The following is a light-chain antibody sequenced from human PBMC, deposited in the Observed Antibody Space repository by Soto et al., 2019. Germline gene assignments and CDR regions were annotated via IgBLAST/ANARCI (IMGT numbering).Light chain of an antibody. V-gene: IGKV3-20*01. CDR2: GTS. CDR3: QQYGSSPWT. J-gene: IGKJ1*01. CDR1: QSVRYNY. Sequence: EIVLTQSPGTLSLSPGERATLSCRASQSVRYNYLAWYQQKPGQAARLLIYGTSTRATGIPDRFSGSGSGTDFTLTISGLEPEDFAVYYCQQYGSSPWTFGQGTKVEIK.